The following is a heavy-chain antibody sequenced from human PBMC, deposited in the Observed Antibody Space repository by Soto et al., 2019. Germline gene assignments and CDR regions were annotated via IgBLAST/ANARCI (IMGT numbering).Heavy chain of an antibody. V-gene: IGHV1-8*01. Sequence: QVQLVQSGAEVKKPGASVKVSCKASGYTFTSYDINWVRQAPGQGLEWMGWMSSNSGNTGYAQKFQGRVTMTRNTSISTAYMELSSLRSEDTAVYYCARVGCSGGSCYLYYCDYWGQGTLITVSS. D-gene: IGHD2-15*01. CDR2: MSSNSGNT. CDR3: ARVGCSGGSCYLYYCDY. J-gene: IGHJ4*02. CDR1: GYTFTSYD.